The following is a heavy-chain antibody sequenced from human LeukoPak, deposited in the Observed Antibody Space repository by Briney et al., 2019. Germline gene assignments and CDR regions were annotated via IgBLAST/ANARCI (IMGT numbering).Heavy chain of an antibody. J-gene: IGHJ3*02. V-gene: IGHV3-7*03. D-gene: IGHD5-24*01. CDR3: AKVRGGYNPFDAFDI. CDR2: IKKDGSEK. Sequence: PGGSLRLSCTASGFTFSSYWMSWVRQAPGKGLEWVANIKKDGSEKYYVDSVKGRFTISRDNAKTSLYLQMNSLRAEDTAVYYCAKVRGGYNPFDAFDIWGQGTMVTVSS. CDR1: GFTFSSYW.